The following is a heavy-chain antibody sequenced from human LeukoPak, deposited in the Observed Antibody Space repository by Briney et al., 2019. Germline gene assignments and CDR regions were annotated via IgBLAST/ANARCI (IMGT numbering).Heavy chain of an antibody. CDR2: ISAYNGNT. J-gene: IGHJ6*03. Sequence: ASVKVSCKASGYTFTSYGISWVRQAPGQGLEWMGWISAYNGNTNYAQKLQGRVTMTRDTSISTAYMELSRLRSEDTAVYYCARGQSSSSSWYRSYYYMDVWGKGTTVTISS. V-gene: IGHV1-18*01. CDR3: ARGQSSSSSWYRSYYYMDV. CDR1: GYTFTSYG. D-gene: IGHD6-13*01.